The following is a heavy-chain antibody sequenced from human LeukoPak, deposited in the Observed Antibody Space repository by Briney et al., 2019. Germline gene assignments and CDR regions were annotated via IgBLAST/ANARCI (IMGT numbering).Heavy chain of an antibody. CDR2: ISSSSSYI. Sequence: GGSLRLSCAASGFTFSSYSMNWVRQAPGKGLEWVSSISSSSSYIYYADSVKGRFTISRDNAKNSLYLQMNSLRAEDTAVYYCARDKGYFYDSSGYSDFDYWGQGTLVTVSS. CDR1: GFTFSSYS. V-gene: IGHV3-21*01. D-gene: IGHD3-22*01. J-gene: IGHJ4*02. CDR3: ARDKGYFYDSSGYSDFDY.